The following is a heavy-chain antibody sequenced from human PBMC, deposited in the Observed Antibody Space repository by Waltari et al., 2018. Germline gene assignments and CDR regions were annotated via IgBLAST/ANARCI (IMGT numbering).Heavy chain of an antibody. Sequence: EVQLVESGGGLVQPGRSLRLSCTASGFTFGDYAMSWVRQAPGKGLEWVGFIRSKAYGGTTEYAASVKGRFTISRDDSKSIAYLQMNSLKTEDTAVYYCTPSGYQFDYWGQGTLVTVSS. CDR2: IRSKAYGGTT. J-gene: IGHJ4*02. CDR1: GFTFGDYA. D-gene: IGHD2-2*01. V-gene: IGHV3-49*04. CDR3: TPSGYQFDY.